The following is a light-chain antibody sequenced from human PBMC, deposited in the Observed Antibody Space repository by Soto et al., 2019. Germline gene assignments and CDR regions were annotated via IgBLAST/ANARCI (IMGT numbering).Light chain of an antibody. Sequence: QSVLTQPASVSGSPGQSITISCTGTSSDVGGYNYVSWYQQHPGKAPKLMIYDVSNRPSGVSNRCSGSKSGNTASLTISWRQAEDEADYYCSSYTSINTLVFGGGTKVTFL. CDR3: SSYTSINTLV. J-gene: IGLJ2*01. CDR1: SSDVGGYNY. CDR2: DVS. V-gene: IGLV2-14*01.